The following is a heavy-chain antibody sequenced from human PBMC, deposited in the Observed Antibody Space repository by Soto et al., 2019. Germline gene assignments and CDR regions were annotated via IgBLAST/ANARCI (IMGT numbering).Heavy chain of an antibody. CDR1: GYTFTSSY. V-gene: IGHV1-46*01. CDR3: ARGSWFSDFWSY. J-gene: IGHJ4*02. D-gene: IGHD3-3*01. Sequence: ASVKVSCKASGYTFTSSYVHWVRQAPGQGLEWMAIINPNGGSTNYAQKFQGRVTVTRDTSTSTVFMELSSLQSDDTAVYYCARGSWFSDFWSYWGQGXLVTVLL. CDR2: INPNGGST.